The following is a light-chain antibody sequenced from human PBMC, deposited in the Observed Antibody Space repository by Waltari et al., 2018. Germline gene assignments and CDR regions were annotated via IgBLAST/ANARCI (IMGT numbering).Light chain of an antibody. V-gene: IGLV3-21*01. CDR2: YDS. Sequence: SYSLTQPPSASVSPGQTARSTCGGDNVGSQDVQWDQQEPPQAPVLVIYYDSERPSGIPERFSGSKSGNTAIMTISGVEAGDEADYYCQVWDSNTDHWVFGGGTRLTVL. J-gene: IGLJ2*01. CDR1: NVGSQD. CDR3: QVWDSNTDHWV.